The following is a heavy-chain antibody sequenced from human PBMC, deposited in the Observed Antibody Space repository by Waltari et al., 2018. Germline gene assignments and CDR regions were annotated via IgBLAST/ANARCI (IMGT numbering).Heavy chain of an antibody. CDR1: GGSIRSSSYY. J-gene: IGHJ4*02. D-gene: IGHD6-13*01. CDR2: IYYSGST. V-gene: IGHV4-39*07. Sequence: QLQLQESGPGLVKPSETLSLTCTVSGGSIRSSSYYWGWIRQPPGKGLEWIGSIYYSGSTYYNPSLKSRVTISVDTSKNQFSLKLSSVTAADTAVYYCATTYSSSWYYFDYWGQGTLVTVSS. CDR3: ATTYSSSWYYFDY.